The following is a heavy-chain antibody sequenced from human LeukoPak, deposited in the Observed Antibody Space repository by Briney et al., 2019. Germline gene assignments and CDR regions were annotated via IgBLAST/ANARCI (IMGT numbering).Heavy chain of an antibody. CDR2: IYHTGAI. V-gene: IGHV4-59*01. D-gene: IGHD2-8*02. CDR1: GGSITHFF. CDR3: ARVSCTGGTCHLDS. J-gene: IGHJ4*02. Sequence: SETLSLTCTVSGGSITHFFWSFIRQPPTKGLEYIGYIYHTGAIDYNPSLKSRLTMSADKSTNQFSLNLRSVTAADTAVYYFARVSCTGGTCHLDSWGQGILVTVSS.